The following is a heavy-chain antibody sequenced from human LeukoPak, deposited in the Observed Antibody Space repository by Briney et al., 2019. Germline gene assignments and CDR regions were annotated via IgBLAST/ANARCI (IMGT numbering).Heavy chain of an antibody. Sequence: SETLSLTCTVSGGSISSYYWSWIRQPAGKGLEWIGRIYTSGSTNYNPSLKSRVAMSVDTSKNQFSLKLSSVTAADTAVYYCARVGYYYDSSGYYYPDYYYYMDVWGKGTTVTVSS. CDR3: ARVGYYYDSSGYYYPDYYYYMDV. CDR1: GGSISSYY. CDR2: IYTSGST. J-gene: IGHJ6*03. V-gene: IGHV4-4*07. D-gene: IGHD3-22*01.